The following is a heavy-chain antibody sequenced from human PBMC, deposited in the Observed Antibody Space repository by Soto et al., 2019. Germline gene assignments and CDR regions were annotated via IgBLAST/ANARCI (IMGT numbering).Heavy chain of an antibody. V-gene: IGHV3-33*01. J-gene: IGHJ4*02. CDR1: GLTFSSYG. CDR2: IWYDGSNK. CDR3: ARGASMVRGVLTSFDY. D-gene: IGHD3-10*01. Sequence: LRLSCAASGLTFSSYGMHWVRQAPGKGLEWVAVIWYDGSNKYYADSVKGRFTISRDNSKNTLYLQMNSLRAEDTAVYYCARGASMVRGVLTSFDYWGQGTLVTVYS.